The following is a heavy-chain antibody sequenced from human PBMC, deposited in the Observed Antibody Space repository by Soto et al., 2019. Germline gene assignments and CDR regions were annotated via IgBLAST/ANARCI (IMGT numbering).Heavy chain of an antibody. Sequence: QVQLVESGGGVVQPGRSLSLSCAASQLTVNNYAMYWVRQAPGKGQEWVAVISDDGHNKYYADSVRGRFTISRDNSKNTVYMHMNSLRVDDTAVYYCAKDLNVKTYVPYGMDVSGQGTTVTVSS. V-gene: IGHV3-30*18. CDR1: QLTVNNYA. J-gene: IGHJ6*02. D-gene: IGHD3-10*02. CDR2: ISDDGHNK. CDR3: AKDLNVKTYVPYGMDV.